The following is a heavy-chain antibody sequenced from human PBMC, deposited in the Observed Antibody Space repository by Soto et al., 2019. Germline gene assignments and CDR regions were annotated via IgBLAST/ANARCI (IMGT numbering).Heavy chain of an antibody. CDR2: IVVGSGNT. Sequence: SVKVSCKASGFTFTKSAVQWVRQARGQRLEWIGWIVVGSGNTNYAQKFQERVTITRDMSTTTAYMELSSLRSEDTALYYCATDKGDSYGYGNYWGQGTLVTVSS. CDR1: GFTFTKSA. V-gene: IGHV1-58*01. D-gene: IGHD5-18*01. J-gene: IGHJ4*02. CDR3: ATDKGDSYGYGNY.